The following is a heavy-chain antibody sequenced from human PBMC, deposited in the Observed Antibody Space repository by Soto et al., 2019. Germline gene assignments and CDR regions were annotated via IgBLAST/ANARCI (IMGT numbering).Heavy chain of an antibody. D-gene: IGHD1-7*01. CDR1: GFTFSNAW. V-gene: IGHV3-15*01. Sequence: PGGSLRLSCAASGFTFSNAWMSWVRQAPGKGLEWVGRIKSKTDGGTTDYAAPVKGRFTISRDDSKNTLYLQMNSLKTEDTAVYYCTTEPYNWNYVAYYYYYMDVWGKGTTVTVSS. CDR3: TTEPYNWNYVAYYYYYMDV. CDR2: IKSKTDGGTT. J-gene: IGHJ6*03.